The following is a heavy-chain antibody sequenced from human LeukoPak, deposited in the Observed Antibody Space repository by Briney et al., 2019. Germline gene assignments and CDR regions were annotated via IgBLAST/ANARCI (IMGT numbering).Heavy chain of an antibody. CDR3: ARDGVAAGFDY. D-gene: IGHD3-3*01. Sequence: SETLSLTCTVSGGSIGSYYYNWIRKAPGKGLEWIGYMHYSGSTNHNPSLHSRVTISVDTSKHQYSLKPTYVPAADPAVYYCARDGVAAGFDYWGQGTMVTVSS. V-gene: IGHV4-59*01. CDR2: MHYSGST. CDR1: GGSIGSYY. J-gene: IGHJ4*02.